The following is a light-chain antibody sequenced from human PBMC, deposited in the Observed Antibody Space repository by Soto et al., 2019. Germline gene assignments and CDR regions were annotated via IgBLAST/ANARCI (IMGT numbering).Light chain of an antibody. V-gene: IGKV1-5*03. CDR1: QSSRSW. J-gene: IGKJ1*01. CDR2: MAS. CDR3: QQYNSYSRT. Sequence: IQMTPSPSTLSASVGDSVTITCRASQSSRSWLAWYQQKPGKAPRLLIYMASSLESGVPSRFSGSGSGTEFTLTISSLQPDDFATYYCQQYNSYSRTFGQGTKVDIK.